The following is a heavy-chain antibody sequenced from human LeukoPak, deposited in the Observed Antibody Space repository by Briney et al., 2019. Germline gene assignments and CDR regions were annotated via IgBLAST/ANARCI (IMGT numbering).Heavy chain of an antibody. CDR3: AKDLVVVTAIRGGYFDY. V-gene: IGHV3-30*18. D-gene: IGHD2-21*02. CDR1: GFAFSSYG. Sequence: GGSLRLSCAASGFAFSSYGMHWVRQAPGKGLEWVAVISYDGSNKYYADSVKGRFTISRDNSKNTLYLQMNSLRAEDTAVYYCAKDLVVVTAIRGGYFDYWGQGTLVTVSS. J-gene: IGHJ4*02. CDR2: ISYDGSNK.